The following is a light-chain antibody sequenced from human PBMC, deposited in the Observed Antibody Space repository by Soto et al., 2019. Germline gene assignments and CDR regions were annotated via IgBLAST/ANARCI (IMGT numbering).Light chain of an antibody. CDR1: SSDVGGYNY. Sequence: QSALTQPASVPGSPGQSITISCTGTSSDVGGYNYVSWYQQHPGKAPKLMIYEVSNRPSGVSNRFSGSKSGNTASLTISGLQAEDEADYYCSSYTSSSTYVLGTGTKVTVL. V-gene: IGLV2-14*01. J-gene: IGLJ1*01. CDR3: SSYTSSSTYV. CDR2: EVS.